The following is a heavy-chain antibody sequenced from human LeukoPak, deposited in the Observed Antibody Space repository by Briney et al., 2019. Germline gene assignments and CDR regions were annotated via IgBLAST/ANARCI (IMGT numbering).Heavy chain of an antibody. Sequence: GGSMRLSCAAYGFTFSSYDMHWVRQATGKVLEWVSAIGTDGDPFYPGSVKGRFTISRDNAENSLYLQMNSLRAEDTAVYYCARIGVDAFDIWGQGTMVTVSS. CDR2: IGTDGDP. CDR3: ARIGVDAFDI. J-gene: IGHJ3*02. V-gene: IGHV3-13*05. CDR1: GFTFSSYD.